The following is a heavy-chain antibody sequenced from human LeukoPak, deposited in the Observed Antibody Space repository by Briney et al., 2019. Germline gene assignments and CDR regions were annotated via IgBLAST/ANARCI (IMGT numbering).Heavy chain of an antibody. V-gene: IGHV3-30*02. J-gene: IGHJ4*02. CDR2: IRYDGGNK. CDR3: AKVRAVVVAAYPRWSKGFNDY. CDR1: GFTFSNYG. Sequence: LSGGSLRLSCAASGFTFSNYGMHWVRQAPGKGLEWVAFIRYDGGNKYYADSVKGRFTISRDNSKNTLYLQMNSLRAEDTAVYYCAKVRAVVVAAYPRWSKGFNDYWGQGTLVTVSS. D-gene: IGHD2-15*01.